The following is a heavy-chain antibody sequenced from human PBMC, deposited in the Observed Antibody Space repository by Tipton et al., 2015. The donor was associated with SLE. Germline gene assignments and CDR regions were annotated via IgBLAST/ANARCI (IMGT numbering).Heavy chain of an antibody. D-gene: IGHD3-3*01. CDR2: ISYDGSNK. CDR1: GFTFSSYG. Sequence: SLRLSCAASGFTFSSYGMHWVRQSPGKGLEWMAVISYDGSNKNYADSVKGRFTISRDNSKNTLYLQMNSLRAEDTAVYYCAKEGYYDFWSGYDYWGQGTLVTVSS. J-gene: IGHJ4*02. V-gene: IGHV3-30*18. CDR3: AKEGYYDFWSGYDY.